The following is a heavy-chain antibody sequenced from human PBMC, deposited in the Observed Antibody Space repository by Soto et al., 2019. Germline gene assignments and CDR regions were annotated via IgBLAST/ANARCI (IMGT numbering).Heavy chain of an antibody. Sequence: EVQLVESGGGLVQPGGSLGLSCAASEFTFSSYEMNWVRQAPGKGLEWVSYISSSGTTIYYADSVKGRFTISRDNAKNSLYLQMKSLRAEDTAVYYCARVAPPTAREWGGMDVWGQGTTVIVSS. D-gene: IGHD2-8*01. CDR3: ARVAPPTAREWGGMDV. CDR2: ISSSGTTI. CDR1: EFTFSSYE. J-gene: IGHJ6*02. V-gene: IGHV3-48*03.